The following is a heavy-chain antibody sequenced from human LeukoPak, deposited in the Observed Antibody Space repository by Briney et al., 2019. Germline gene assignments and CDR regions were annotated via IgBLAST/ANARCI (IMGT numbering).Heavy chain of an antibody. CDR1: GLTFSRYW. CDR3: VRGTVDHWGVDI. D-gene: IGHD1-1*01. CDR2: IKTDGSNT. Sequence: GGSLRLSCAASGLTFSRYWMHWVRQAPGKGLVWVSHIKTDGSNTNYADSVKGRFTISRDNARNTLYLQVNSLTVEDTAVYYCVRGTVDHWGVDIWGQGTTVTVSS. J-gene: IGHJ6*02. V-gene: IGHV3-74*01.